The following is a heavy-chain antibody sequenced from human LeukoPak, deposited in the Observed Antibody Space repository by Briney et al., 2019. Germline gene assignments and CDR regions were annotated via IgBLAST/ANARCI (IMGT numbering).Heavy chain of an antibody. D-gene: IGHD3-9*01. CDR2: ISYDGSNK. V-gene: IGHV3-30*04. Sequence: QPGRSLRLSCAASGFTFSSYAMHWVRQAPGKGLEWVAVISYDGSNKYYADSVKGRFTISRDNAKNTLYLQMNSLRAEDTAVYYCARGADSGYSSDNWGQGTLVSVSS. CDR1: GFTFSSYA. J-gene: IGHJ4*02. CDR3: ARGADSGYSSDN.